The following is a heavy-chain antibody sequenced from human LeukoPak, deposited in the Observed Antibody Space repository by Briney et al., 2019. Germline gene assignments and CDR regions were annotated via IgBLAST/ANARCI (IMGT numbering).Heavy chain of an antibody. CDR2: INHSGST. J-gene: IGHJ5*02. V-gene: IGHV4-34*01. CDR3: ARGPRRGYQLLYRFDP. CDR1: GFTFSAYS. D-gene: IGHD2-2*02. Sequence: GSLRLSCAASGFTFSAYSMNWVRQAPGKGLEWIGEINHSGSTNYNPSLKSRVTISVDTSKNQFSLKLSSVTAADTAVYYCARGPRRGYQLLYRFDPWGQGTLVTVSS.